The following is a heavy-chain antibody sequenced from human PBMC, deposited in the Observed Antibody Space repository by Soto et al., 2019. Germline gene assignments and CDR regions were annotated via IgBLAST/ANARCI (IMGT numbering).Heavy chain of an antibody. CDR2: ISYNGYT. V-gene: IGHV4-30-4*01. Sequence: SETLSLTCTVSGGPISNIDYYWSWIRQPPGKGLEWIGYISYNGYTYYNPSLKSRVTISLDTSQNQFSLILSSVTATDTAVYYCVRDKIRGVGDSWGQGTLVTVSS. D-gene: IGHD3-10*01. CDR3: VRDKIRGVGDS. CDR1: GGPISNIDYY. J-gene: IGHJ4*02.